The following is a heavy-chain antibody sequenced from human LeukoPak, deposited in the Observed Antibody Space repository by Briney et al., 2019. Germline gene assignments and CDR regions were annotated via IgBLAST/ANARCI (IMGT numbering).Heavy chain of an antibody. D-gene: IGHD3-22*01. J-gene: IGHJ5*02. CDR3: ARINYYDSSGPGWFDP. V-gene: IGHV1-69*13. CDR2: IIPIFGTA. Sequence: GASVKVSCKASGYTFTSYGISWVRQAPGQGLEWMGGIIPIFGTANYAQKFQGRVTITADESTSTAYMELSSLRSEDTAVYYCARINYYDSSGPGWFDPWGQGTLVTVSS. CDR1: GYTFTSYG.